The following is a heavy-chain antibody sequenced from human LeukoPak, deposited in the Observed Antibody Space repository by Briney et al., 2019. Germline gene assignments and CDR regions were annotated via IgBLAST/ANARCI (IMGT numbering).Heavy chain of an antibody. Sequence: GGSLGLSCAASGFTFSSYAMSWVRQDPGKGLEWVSAISGNGGRTYYADSVKGRFTISRDNSRNTLFLQMNSLRAEDTAVYYCAKVAEMDTILGKFDNWGQGTLVTVSS. CDR2: ISGNGGRT. D-gene: IGHD5-24*01. J-gene: IGHJ5*02. V-gene: IGHV3-23*01. CDR1: GFTFSSYA. CDR3: AKVAEMDTILGKFDN.